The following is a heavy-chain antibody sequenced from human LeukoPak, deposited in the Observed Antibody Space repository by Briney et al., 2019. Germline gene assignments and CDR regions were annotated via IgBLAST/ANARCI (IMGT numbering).Heavy chain of an antibody. D-gene: IGHD3-10*01. CDR3: ARTGHYYGSGSYYNPPYYFDY. V-gene: IGHV4-30-2*01. J-gene: IGHJ4*02. CDR2: IYHSGST. Sequence: SETLSLTCAVSGGSISSGGYSWSWIRQPPGKGLEWIGYIYHSGSTYYNPSLKSRVTISVDRSKNRFSLKLSSGTAADTAVYYCARTGHYYGSGSYYNPPYYFDYWGQGTLVTVSS. CDR1: GGSISSGGYS.